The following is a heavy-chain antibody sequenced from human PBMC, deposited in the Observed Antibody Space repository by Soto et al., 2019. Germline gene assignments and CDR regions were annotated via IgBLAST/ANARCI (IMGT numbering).Heavy chain of an antibody. J-gene: IGHJ5*01. CDR1: GDSLIHYY. CDR2: VDYSGFT. V-gene: IGHV4-59*13. D-gene: IGHD6-13*01. CDR3: ARLVSSWLQVDS. Sequence: PSETLSLTCTVSGDSLIHYYWSWIRQPPGKGLEWIGYVDYSGFTNYNASLKSRVTMSLDPSKKQFSLILSSVSAADTATYYCARLVSSWLQVDSWGQGTLVTVSS.